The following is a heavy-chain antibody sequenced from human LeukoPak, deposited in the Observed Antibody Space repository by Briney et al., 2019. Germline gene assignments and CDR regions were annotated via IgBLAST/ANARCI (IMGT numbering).Heavy chain of an antibody. Sequence: SETLSLTCTVSGGSVSSSRYYWGWLRQPPGKGLEWIGTIYYSGSTFYNPSLKSRVTISEDTSKNQFSLKLRSVTAADTAVYYCARHLMTDTAMSKFDYWGQGTLVTVSS. V-gene: IGHV4-39*01. D-gene: IGHD5-18*01. J-gene: IGHJ4*02. CDR1: GGSVSSSRYY. CDR2: IYYSGST. CDR3: ARHLMTDTAMSKFDY.